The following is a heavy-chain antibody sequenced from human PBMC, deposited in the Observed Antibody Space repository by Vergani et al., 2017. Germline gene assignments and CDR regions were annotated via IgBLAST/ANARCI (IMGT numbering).Heavy chain of an antibody. Sequence: QVQLVQSGAEVKKPGASVKVSCKASGYTFTDYFMHWVRQAPGQGLEWMGWINPNSGGTNYAQKFQGRVTMTRDTSISTAYMELGNLRSDDTAVYYCARVGTSSNRNYFDYWVQGTLVTVSS. CDR1: GYTFTDYF. D-gene: IGHD2-2*01. CDR3: ARVGTSSNRNYFDY. V-gene: IGHV1-2*02. J-gene: IGHJ4*02. CDR2: INPNSGGT.